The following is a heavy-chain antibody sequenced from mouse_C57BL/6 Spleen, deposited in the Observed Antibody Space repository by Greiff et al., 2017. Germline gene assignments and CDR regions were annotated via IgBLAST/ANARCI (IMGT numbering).Heavy chain of an antibody. J-gene: IGHJ2*01. Sequence: QVQLQQSGAELVRPGTSVKMSCKASGYTFTNYWIGWAKQRPGHGLEWIGDIYPGGGYTNYNEKFKGKATLTADKSSSTAYMQFSSLTSEDSAIYYCARRVYYGSSYYFDYWGQGTTLTVSS. CDR2: IYPGGGYT. V-gene: IGHV1-63*01. CDR1: GYTFTNYW. D-gene: IGHD1-1*01. CDR3: ARRVYYGSSYYFDY.